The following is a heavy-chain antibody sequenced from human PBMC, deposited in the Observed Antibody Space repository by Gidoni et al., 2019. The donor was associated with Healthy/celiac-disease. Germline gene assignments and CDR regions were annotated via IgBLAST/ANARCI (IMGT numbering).Heavy chain of an antibody. CDR1: GYSISSGYY. V-gene: IGHV4-38-2*01. CDR2: IYHSGST. D-gene: IGHD3-3*01. J-gene: IGHJ5*02. CDR3: ARGIDFWSGYFLGNWFDP. Sequence: QVQLQESGPGLVKPSETLSLTCAVSGYSISSGYYWGWIRQPPGKGLEWIGSIYHSGSTYYNPSLKSRVTISVDTSKNQFSLKLSSVTAADTAVYYCARGIDFWSGYFLGNWFDPWGQGTLVTVSS.